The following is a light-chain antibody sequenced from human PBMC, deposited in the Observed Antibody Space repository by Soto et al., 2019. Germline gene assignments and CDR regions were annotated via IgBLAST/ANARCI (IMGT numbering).Light chain of an antibody. CDR2: AAS. CDR1: QGISSY. V-gene: IGKV1-8*01. J-gene: IGKJ5*01. CDR3: QQYYSYLLT. Sequence: AIRMTQYPSSLSASTGDRVTITCRASQGISSYLAWYQQKPGKAPKLLIYAASTLQSGVPSRFSGSGSGTDFTLTISCLQSEDFATYYCQQYYSYLLTFGQGARLAI.